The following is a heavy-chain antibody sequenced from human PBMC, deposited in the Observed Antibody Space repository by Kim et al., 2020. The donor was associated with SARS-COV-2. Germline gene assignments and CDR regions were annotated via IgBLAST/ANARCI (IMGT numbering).Heavy chain of an antibody. CDR2: INHSGST. D-gene: IGHD3-10*01. Sequence: SETLSLTCAVYGGSFSGYYWSWIRQPPGKGLEWIGEINHSGSTNYNPSLKSRVTISVDTSKNQFSLKLSSVTAADTAVYYCARGPRGTMVRGVIYYWGQG. CDR1: GGSFSGYY. J-gene: IGHJ4*02. V-gene: IGHV4-34*01. CDR3: ARGPRGTMVRGVIYY.